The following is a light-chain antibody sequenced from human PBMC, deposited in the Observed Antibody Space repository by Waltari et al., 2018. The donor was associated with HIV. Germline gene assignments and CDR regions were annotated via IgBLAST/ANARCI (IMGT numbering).Light chain of an antibody. CDR3: MQALETPRT. CDR2: LGS. Sequence: DVVMTQSPLSLPVTPGEPASVSCRSNQSLLHSNGYNYLDWYLQKPGQSPRLLIYLGSSRASGVPDRFSGSGSGTDFKLKISKVETEDVGVYYCMQALETPRTFGQGTKVEIK. J-gene: IGKJ1*01. V-gene: IGKV2-28*01. CDR1: QSLLHSNGYNY.